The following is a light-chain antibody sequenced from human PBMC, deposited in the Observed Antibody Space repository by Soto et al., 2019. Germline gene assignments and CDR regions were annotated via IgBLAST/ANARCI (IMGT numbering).Light chain of an antibody. CDR1: QSISSW. J-gene: IGKJ5*01. V-gene: IGKV1-5*01. CDR2: DAS. CDR3: QQYENLPT. Sequence: DIQMTQSPSTLSGSVGDRVTITCRASQSISSWLAWYQQKPGKAPKLLIYDASSLESGVPSRFSGSGSGTEFTLTISSLQPDDFATYYCQQYENLPTFGQGTRLEIK.